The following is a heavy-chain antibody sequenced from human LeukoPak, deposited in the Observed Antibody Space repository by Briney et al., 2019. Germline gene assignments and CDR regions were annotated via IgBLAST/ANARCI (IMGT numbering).Heavy chain of an antibody. CDR1: GGSFSSGGYY. J-gene: IGHJ3*02. CDR3: ARDCSGGSCYGAFDI. Sequence: PSQTLSLTCTVSGGSFSSGGYYWSWIRQHPGKGLEWIGYIYYSGRTYYNPSLKSRITISVDTSENRFSLKLSSVTATDTAVYYCARDCSGGSCYGAFDIWGQGTMVTVSS. CDR2: IYYSGRT. D-gene: IGHD2-15*01. V-gene: IGHV4-30-4*08.